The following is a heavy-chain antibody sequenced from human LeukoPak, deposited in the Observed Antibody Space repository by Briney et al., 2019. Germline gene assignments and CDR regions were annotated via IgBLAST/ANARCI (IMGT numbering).Heavy chain of an antibody. J-gene: IGHJ1*01. CDR3: ARVRSSSCFQH. V-gene: IGHV1-18*01. CDR2: ISAYNGNT. CDR1: GYTFTSYG. Sequence: GASVKLSCTASGYTFTSYGISWVRQAPGQGLEWMGWISAYNGNTNYAQKHQGRVTMTTDTSTSTAYMELRSLRSDGTAVYYCARVRSSSCFQHWGQGTLVTVSS. D-gene: IGHD6-13*01.